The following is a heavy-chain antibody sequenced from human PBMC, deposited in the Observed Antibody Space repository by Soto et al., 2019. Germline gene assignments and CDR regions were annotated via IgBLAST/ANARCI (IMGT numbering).Heavy chain of an antibody. J-gene: IGHJ3*02. CDR3: AKDLIVTAHDAFDI. D-gene: IGHD2-21*02. CDR1: GFTFSSYG. CDR2: ISYDGSNK. Sequence: QVQLVESGGGVVQPGRSLRLSCAASGFTFSSYGMHWVRQAPGKGLEWVAVISYDGSNKYYADSVKGRFTISRDNSKNTLYLQMHSLRAEDTAVYYCAKDLIVTAHDAFDIWGQGTMVTVSS. V-gene: IGHV3-30*18.